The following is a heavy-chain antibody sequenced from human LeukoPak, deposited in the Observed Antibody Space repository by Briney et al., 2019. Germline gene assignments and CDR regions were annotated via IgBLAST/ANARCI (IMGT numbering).Heavy chain of an antibody. D-gene: IGHD2-2*01. J-gene: IGHJ5*02. CDR1: GYTFTSYY. Sequence: ASVKVSCKASGYTFTSYYMHWVRQAPGQGLEWMGIINPSGGSTSYAQKFQGRVTMTRDTSTSTVYMELSSLRSEDTAVYYCAREMEVVPAATDWFDPWGQGTMVTVSS. CDR2: INPSGGST. CDR3: AREMEVVPAATDWFDP. V-gene: IGHV1-46*01.